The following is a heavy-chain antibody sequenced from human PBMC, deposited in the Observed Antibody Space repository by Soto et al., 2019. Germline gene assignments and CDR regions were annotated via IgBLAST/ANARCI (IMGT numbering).Heavy chain of an antibody. J-gene: IGHJ4*02. D-gene: IGHD3-10*01. CDR2: TNPSGGTR. Sequence: ASVKVSCKASGYTFNDYYIHWVRQAPGQGLEWMGITNPSGGTRSYPQKFQGRVTMTRDTSTSTVYMELSSLRSEDTAVYYCARVVRFGELQPKLDGWGQGTRVTVAS. CDR3: ARVVRFGELQPKLDG. CDR1: GYTFNDYY. V-gene: IGHV1-46*02.